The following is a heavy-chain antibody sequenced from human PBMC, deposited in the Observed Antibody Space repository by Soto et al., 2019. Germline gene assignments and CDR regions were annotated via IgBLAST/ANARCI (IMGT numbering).Heavy chain of an antibody. CDR3: ARIRYFDWLFGY. CDR1: GFSLSTSGVG. D-gene: IGHD3-9*01. J-gene: IGHJ4*02. Sequence: ITLKESGPTLVKPTQTLTLTCTFSGFSLSTSGVGVGWIRQPPGKALEWLALIYWDDDKRYSTSLKSRLTSTEDNSKNQVVLTMASMDPVDTATYYCARIRYFDWLFGYWGQGTLGTGFS. V-gene: IGHV2-5*02. CDR2: IYWDDDK.